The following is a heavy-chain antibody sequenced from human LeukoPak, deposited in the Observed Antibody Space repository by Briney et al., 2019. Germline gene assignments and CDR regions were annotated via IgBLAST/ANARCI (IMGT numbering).Heavy chain of an antibody. CDR2: ISSSSSYI. Sequence: GGSLRLSCAASGFTFSSYSMTWVRQATGKGLEWVSSISSSSSYIYYTDSVKGRFTISRDNAKNSLYLQMNSLRAEDTAVYYCARDKSTIFGEDDAFDIWGQGTMVTVSS. J-gene: IGHJ3*02. V-gene: IGHV3-21*01. CDR3: ARDKSTIFGEDDAFDI. CDR1: GFTFSSYS. D-gene: IGHD3-3*01.